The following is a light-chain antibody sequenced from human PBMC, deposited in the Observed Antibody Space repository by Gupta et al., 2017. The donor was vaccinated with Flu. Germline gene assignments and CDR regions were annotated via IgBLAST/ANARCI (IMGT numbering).Light chain of an antibody. CDR3: QQYGDSLPYT. J-gene: IGKJ2*01. CDR1: QIISANA. Sequence: EIVLTQSPDTLSLSPGEGATLSCRASQIISANALAWYQQKPGQSPRLLMFAASIWATGIPDRFSGAGSGTDFTLTITRVEPEDSAVYYCQQYGDSLPYTFGQGTKLEIK. CDR2: AAS. V-gene: IGKV3-20*01.